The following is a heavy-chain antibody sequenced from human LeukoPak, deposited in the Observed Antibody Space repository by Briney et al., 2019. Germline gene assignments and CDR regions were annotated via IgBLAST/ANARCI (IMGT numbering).Heavy chain of an antibody. Sequence: SETLSLTCTVSGGSISSSSYYWGWIRQPPGKGLEWIGSIYYSGSTYYHPSLKSRVTISVDTSKNQFSLKLSSVTAADTAVYYCARHNSPGGLLWFGELLGYFDYWGQGTLVTVSS. CDR3: ARHNSPGGLLWFGELLGYFDY. J-gene: IGHJ4*02. V-gene: IGHV4-39*01. D-gene: IGHD3-10*01. CDR2: IYYSGST. CDR1: GGSISSSSYY.